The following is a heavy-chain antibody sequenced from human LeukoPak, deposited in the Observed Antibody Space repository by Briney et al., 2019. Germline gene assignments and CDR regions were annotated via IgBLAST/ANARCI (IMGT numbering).Heavy chain of an antibody. D-gene: IGHD2-21*01. V-gene: IGHV3-30*02. CDR3: PKARIASDYP. Sequence: PGGSLRLSCAASGFTFSSYGMHWVRQAPGKGLEWVAFIRYDGSNKYYADSVKGRFTISRDNSKNTLYLQMNSLRAEDTAVYYCPKARIASDYPWAKGPLFPAS. J-gene: IGHJ5*02. CDR1: GFTFSSYG. CDR2: IRYDGSNK.